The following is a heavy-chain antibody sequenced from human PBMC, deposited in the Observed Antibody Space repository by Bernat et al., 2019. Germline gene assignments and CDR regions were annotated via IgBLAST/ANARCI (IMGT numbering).Heavy chain of an antibody. D-gene: IGHD3-22*01. CDR3: ARGTYYYDRSGYYLRGDFDY. J-gene: IGHJ4*02. V-gene: IGHV3-20*04. CDR2: INWNGGST. CDR1: GFTFDDYG. Sequence: EVQLVESGGGVVRPGGSLRLSCAASGFTFDDYGMSWVRQAPGKGLEWVSGINWNGGSTGYADSVKGRFTISRDNAKNSLYLQMNSLRAEDTALYSCARGTYYYDRSGYYLRGDFDYWGQGTLVTVSS.